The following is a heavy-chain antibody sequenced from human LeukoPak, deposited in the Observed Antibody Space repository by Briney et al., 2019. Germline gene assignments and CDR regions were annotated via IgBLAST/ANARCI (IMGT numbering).Heavy chain of an antibody. J-gene: IGHJ4*02. CDR1: GGSIXXYY. Sequence: TXSXTCXVXGGSIXXYYWSWIRRPPGKGLEWIGYIYYSGSTNYNPSLKSRVTISVDTSKNQFSLKLSSVTAADTAVYYCARLSSGSSSWYDIDYWGQGTLVTVSS. CDR2: IYYSGST. D-gene: IGHD6-13*01. CDR3: ARLSSGSSSWYDIDY. V-gene: IGHV4-59*08.